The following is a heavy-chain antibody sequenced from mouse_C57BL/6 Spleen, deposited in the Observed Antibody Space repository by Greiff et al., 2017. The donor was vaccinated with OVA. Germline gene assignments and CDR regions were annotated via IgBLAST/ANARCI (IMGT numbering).Heavy chain of an antibody. CDR3: ASLYYDYDEDYAMDY. Sequence: QVQLKQSGPELVKPGASVKISCKASGYAFSSSWMNWVKQRPGKGLEWIGRIYPGDGDTNYNGKFKGKATLTADKSSSTAYMQLSSLTSEDSAVYFCASLYYDYDEDYAMDYWGQGTSVTVSS. CDR2: IYPGDGDT. D-gene: IGHD2-4*01. V-gene: IGHV1-82*01. CDR1: GYAFSSSW. J-gene: IGHJ4*01.